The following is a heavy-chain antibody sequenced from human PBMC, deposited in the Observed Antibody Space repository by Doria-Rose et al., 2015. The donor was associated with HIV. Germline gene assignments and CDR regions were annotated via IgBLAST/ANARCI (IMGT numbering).Heavy chain of an antibody. CDR3: ARGRKFGYYYYYGVDV. CDR2: INHTGST. J-gene: IGHJ6*02. Sequence: QVQLQQWGAGLLKPSETLSLTCAVYGGSFSDFYWTWIRQPPGKGLEWIGEINHTGSTNFNPSLKSRVTISIDTSKSQFALKLSSVTTADTAVYYCARGRKFGYYYYYGVDVWGQGTTVTVSS. CDR1: GGSFSDFY. V-gene: IGHV4-34*01. D-gene: IGHD3-16*01.